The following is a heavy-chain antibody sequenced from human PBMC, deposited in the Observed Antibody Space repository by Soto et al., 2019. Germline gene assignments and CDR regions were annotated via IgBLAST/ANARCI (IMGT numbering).Heavy chain of an antibody. CDR1: SGSISSSNW. CDR3: ARAPRITGTKWFDP. J-gene: IGHJ5*02. CDR2: IYHSGST. Sequence: SETLSLTCAVSSGSISSSNWWSWVRQPPGKGLEWIGEIYHSGSTNYNPSLKSRVTISVDKSKNQFSLKLSSVTAADTAVYYCARAPRITGTKWFDPWGQGTLVTVSS. V-gene: IGHV4-4*02. D-gene: IGHD1-7*01.